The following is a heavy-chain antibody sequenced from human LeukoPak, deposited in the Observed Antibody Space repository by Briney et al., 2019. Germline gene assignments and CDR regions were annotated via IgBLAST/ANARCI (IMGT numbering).Heavy chain of an antibody. CDR1: GDSVSSNSAA. D-gene: IGHD6-19*01. CDR3: ASEAVAAAEAKDAFDI. V-gene: IGHV6-1*01. CDR2: TYYRSKWYS. Sequence: SQTLSLTCAISGDSVSSNSAAWNWIRQSPSRGLEWLGRTYYRSKWYSDYAVSVKSRITINPDTSKNQFSLQLNSVTPEDMAVYYCASEAVAAAEAKDAFDIWGQGTMVTVSS. J-gene: IGHJ3*02.